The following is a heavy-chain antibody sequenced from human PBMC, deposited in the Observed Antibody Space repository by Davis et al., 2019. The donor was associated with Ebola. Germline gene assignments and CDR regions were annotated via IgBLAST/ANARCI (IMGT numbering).Heavy chain of an antibody. Sequence: ASVKVSCKASGYTFTGYYMHWVRQAPGQGLEWMGWINSNSGGTNHAQKFQGRVTMTRDTSISTAYMELSRLRSDDTAVYYCARVKGRGGYLGYWGQGTLVTVSS. CDR3: ARVKGRGGYLGY. V-gene: IGHV1-2*02. J-gene: IGHJ4*02. D-gene: IGHD2-15*01. CDR1: GYTFTGYY. CDR2: INSNSGGT.